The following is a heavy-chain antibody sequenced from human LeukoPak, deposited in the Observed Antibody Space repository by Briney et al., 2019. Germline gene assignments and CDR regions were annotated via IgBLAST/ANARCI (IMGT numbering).Heavy chain of an antibody. Sequence: GGSLRLSCAASGFTFSTYVVNWVRQAPGKGLEWVSAISGSGGSTYYADSVKGRFTISRDNSKNTLYLQMNSLRAEDTAVYYCAKGDEYCSSTSCYKNDYWGQGTLVTVSS. J-gene: IGHJ4*02. D-gene: IGHD2-2*02. CDR3: AKGDEYCSSTSCYKNDY. CDR2: ISGSGGST. V-gene: IGHV3-23*01. CDR1: GFTFSTYV.